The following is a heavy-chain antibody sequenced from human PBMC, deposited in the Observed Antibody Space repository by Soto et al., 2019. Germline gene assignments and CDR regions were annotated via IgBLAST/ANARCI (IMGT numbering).Heavy chain of an antibody. J-gene: IGHJ2*01. CDR2: TYYRSKWFY. CDR3: ARDGSGWHWYFDL. V-gene: IGHV6-1*01. CDR1: GDSVSSGTAT. D-gene: IGHD6-19*01. Sequence: QAQLQQSGPGLVKPSQTLSLICAISGDSVSSGTATWSWIRQSPSRGLEWLGRTYYRSKWFYDYAPSVQSRIAIPQNTSKNQLSLHLSSVTPEDTAIYFGARDGSGWHWYFDLWGRGTLVTVSS.